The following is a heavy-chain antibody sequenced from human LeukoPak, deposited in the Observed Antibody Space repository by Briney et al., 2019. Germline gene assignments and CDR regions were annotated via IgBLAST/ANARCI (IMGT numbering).Heavy chain of an antibody. V-gene: IGHV1-69*06. D-gene: IGHD3-10*01. J-gene: IGHJ4*02. CDR2: IIPIFGTA. CDR1: GGTFSSYA. Sequence: PGASVKVSCKASGGTFSSYAISWVRQAPGQGLEWMGGIIPIFGTANYAQKFQGRVTMTEDTSTDTAYMELSSLRSEDTAVYYCATLMAPYGSGPYFDYWGQGTLVTVSS. CDR3: ATLMAPYGSGPYFDY.